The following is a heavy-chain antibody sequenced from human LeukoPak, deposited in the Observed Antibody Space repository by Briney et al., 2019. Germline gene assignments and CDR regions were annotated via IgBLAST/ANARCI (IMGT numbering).Heavy chain of an antibody. J-gene: IGHJ4*02. CDR3: AKNRRGCSSASCYGYHFDY. CDR2: ISGSGTNT. V-gene: IGHV3-23*01. CDR1: GFTFSSYV. Sequence: GSLRLSCAASGFTFSSYVMSWVRQAPGKGLEWVSGISGSGTNTYYADSVKGRFTISRDNSKNTLYVQMNSLRAEDTAIYYCAKNRRGCSSASCYGYHFDYWGQGIRVTVSS. D-gene: IGHD2-2*01.